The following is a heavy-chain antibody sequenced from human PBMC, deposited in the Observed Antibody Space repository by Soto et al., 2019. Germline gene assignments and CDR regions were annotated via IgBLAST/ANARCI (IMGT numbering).Heavy chain of an antibody. CDR2: ISPYNGNT. CDR1: GYTFTSHG. D-gene: IGHD3-16*01. CDR3: ARATRAGGKDYYFGMDV. J-gene: IGHJ6*02. V-gene: IGHV1-18*01. Sequence: QVQLVQSGAEVKKPGASVKVSCKASGYTFTSHGLSWVRQAPGQGLERMGCISPYNGNTNYAQKFQGRGTMTTDTSTRTAYMELRCLRSDDTAVYYCARATRAGGKDYYFGMDVWGQGTTVTVSS.